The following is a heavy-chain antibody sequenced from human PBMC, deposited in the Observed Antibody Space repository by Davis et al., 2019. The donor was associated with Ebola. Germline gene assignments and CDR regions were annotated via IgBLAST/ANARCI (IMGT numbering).Heavy chain of an antibody. J-gene: IGHJ4*02. D-gene: IGHD6-19*01. CDR2: INTDGSST. CDR1: GFTFSNFY. CDR3: ATTQWLREFDD. Sequence: GESLKISCAASGFTFSNFYIHWVRQAPGKGLVWVSRINTDGSSTNYADSVKGRFIISRDKSNNTLYLEMNSLRVDDTAVYYCATTQWLREFDDWGQGTLVTVSS. V-gene: IGHV3-74*01.